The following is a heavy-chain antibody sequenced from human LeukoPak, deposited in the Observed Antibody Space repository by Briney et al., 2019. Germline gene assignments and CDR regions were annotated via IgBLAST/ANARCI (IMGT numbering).Heavy chain of an antibody. CDR1: GGTFSSYA. CDR3: AREVTIFGVVIGVWFDP. V-gene: IGHV1-69*05. D-gene: IGHD3-3*01. J-gene: IGHJ5*02. CDR2: IIPIFGTA. Sequence: SVKVSCKASGGTFSSYAISWVRQAPGQGLEWTGGIIPIFGTANYAQKFQGRVTITTDESTSTAYMELSRLRSDDTAVYYCAREVTIFGVVIGVWFDPWGQGTLVTVSS.